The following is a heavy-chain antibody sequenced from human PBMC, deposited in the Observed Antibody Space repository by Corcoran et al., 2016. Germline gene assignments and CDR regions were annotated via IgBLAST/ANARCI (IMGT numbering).Heavy chain of an antibody. J-gene: IGHJ3*02. D-gene: IGHD4-17*01. CDR3: AREVVEVTTEGDAFDI. V-gene: IGHV1-46*01. Sequence: QVQLVQSGAEVKKPGASVKVSCKASGYTFTSYYMHWVRQAPGQGLEWMGIINPSGGSTSYAQKFQGRVTMTRDTSTSTVYMELSSLRAEDTAGYYCAREVVEVTTEGDAFDIWGQGTMVTVSS. CDR1: GYTFTSYY. CDR2: INPSGGST.